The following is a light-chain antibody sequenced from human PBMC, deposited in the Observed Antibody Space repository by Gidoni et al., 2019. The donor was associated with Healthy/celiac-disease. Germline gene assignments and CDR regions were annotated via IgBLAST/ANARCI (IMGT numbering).Light chain of an antibody. J-gene: IGKJ4*01. CDR1: QSVSSY. V-gene: IGKV3-11*01. CDR2: DAS. CDR3: QQRSNWPPVTT. Sequence: EIVLTQSPATLSLSPGERATLSCRASQSVSSYLAWYQQKPGQAPRLLIYDASNRATGSPARFSGSGSGTDFTLTISSLEPEDFAVYYCQQRSNWPPVTTFGGGTKVEIK.